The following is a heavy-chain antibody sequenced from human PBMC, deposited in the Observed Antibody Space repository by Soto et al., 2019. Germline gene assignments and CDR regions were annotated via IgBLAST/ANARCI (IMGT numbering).Heavy chain of an antibody. Sequence: GGSLRLSCAASGFTFSSYGMHWVRQAPGKGLEWVAVIWYDGSNKYYADSVKGRFTISRDNSKNTLYLQMNSLRAEDTAVYYCAREDYGDYFDYWGQGTLVTVSS. CDR3: AREDYGDYFDY. D-gene: IGHD4-17*01. V-gene: IGHV3-33*01. CDR1: GFTFSSYG. J-gene: IGHJ4*02. CDR2: IWYDGSNK.